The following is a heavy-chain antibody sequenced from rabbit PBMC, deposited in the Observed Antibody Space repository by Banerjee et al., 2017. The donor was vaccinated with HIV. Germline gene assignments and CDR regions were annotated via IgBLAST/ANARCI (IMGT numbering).Heavy chain of an antibody. CDR2: TYNGDGST. J-gene: IGHJ4*01. D-gene: IGHD1-1*01. Sequence: QEQLVESGGGLVQPEGSLTLTCKASGFDFSSDAMCWVRQAPGKGLEWIGITYNGDGSTYYASWAKGRFTISKTSSTTVTLQMTSLTAADTATYFCARDGASGYNFNLWGPGTLVTVS. CDR3: ARDGASGYNFNL. V-gene: IGHV1S47*01. CDR1: GFDFSSDA.